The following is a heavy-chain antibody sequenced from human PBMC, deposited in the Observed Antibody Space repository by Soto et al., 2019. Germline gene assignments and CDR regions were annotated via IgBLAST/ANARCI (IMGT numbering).Heavy chain of an antibody. CDR1: RYSFNSYV. V-gene: IGHV3-33*01. CDR2: IWYDGSNK. D-gene: IGHD2-15*01. J-gene: IGHJ4*02. CDR3: ARDGGYCSGVLGY. Sequence: PCWSRRLSCASCRYSFNSYVMHWVREAPGKGLEWVAVIWYDGSNKYYADSVKGRFTISRDNSKNTLYLQMNSLRAEDTAVYYCARDGGYCSGVLGYWGERLLVTVSS.